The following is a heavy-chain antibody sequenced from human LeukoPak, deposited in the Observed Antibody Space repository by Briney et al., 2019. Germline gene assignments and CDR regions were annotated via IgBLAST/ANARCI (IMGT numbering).Heavy chain of an antibody. D-gene: IGHD2-15*01. J-gene: IGHJ4*02. CDR2: IRHKPNSYTT. CDR1: GFTFSDHF. CDR3: ARSDCCGGSCWLY. V-gene: IGHV3-72*01. Sequence: PGGSLRLSCAASGFTFSDHFMDWVRQAPGKGLEWVARIRHKPNSYTTEYAASVKGRFTISRDDSKNSLYLQMSSLKTEDTAVYRCARSDCCGGSCWLYWGQGTLVTVSA.